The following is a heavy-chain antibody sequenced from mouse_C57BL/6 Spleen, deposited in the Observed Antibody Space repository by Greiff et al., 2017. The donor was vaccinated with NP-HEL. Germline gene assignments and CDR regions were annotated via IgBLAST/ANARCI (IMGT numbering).Heavy chain of an antibody. V-gene: IGHV1-50*01. J-gene: IGHJ2*01. CDR1: GYTFTSYW. CDR2: IDPSDSYT. D-gene: IGHD2-2*01. CDR3: ARGIYYGYHFDY. Sequence: QVQLQQPGAELVKPGASVKLSCKASGYTFTSYWMQWVQQRPGQGLEWIGEIDPSDSYTNYNQKFKGQATLTVDTSSSTAYMQLSSLTSEDSAVYYCARGIYYGYHFDYWGQGTTLTVSS.